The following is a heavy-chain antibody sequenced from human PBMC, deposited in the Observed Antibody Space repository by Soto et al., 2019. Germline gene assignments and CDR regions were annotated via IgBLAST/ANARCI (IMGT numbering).Heavy chain of an antibody. D-gene: IGHD1-26*01. CDR3: ARGTGGSYYRGLDY. CDR2: IIPLFGTA. J-gene: IGHJ4*02. Sequence: QVQLVQSGAEVKKPGSSVKVSCKASGGTFSSYAISWVRQAPGQGLEWMGGIIPLFGTANYAQKFQGRVTMTADESTSTAYMELSSLRSEDTAVYYCARGTGGSYYRGLDYWGQGTLVTVSS. CDR1: GGTFSSYA. V-gene: IGHV1-69*01.